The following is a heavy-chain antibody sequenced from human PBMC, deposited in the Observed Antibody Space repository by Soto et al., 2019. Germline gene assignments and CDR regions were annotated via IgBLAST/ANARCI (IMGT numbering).Heavy chain of an antibody. CDR2: ISGSGSGP. V-gene: IGHV3-23*01. J-gene: IGHJ4*02. CDR3: AKLQSWRALDY. CDR1: GFTFSNYD. Sequence: EVLLLESGGGLVQPGGSLRLSCAASGFTFSNYDMCWVRQAPGKGLELVSFISGSGSGPYYADSVKGLFTISRDNAENTLYLPMNSLRVEDTAVYYCAKLQSWRALDYWGQGTLVIVSS. D-gene: IGHD6-13*01.